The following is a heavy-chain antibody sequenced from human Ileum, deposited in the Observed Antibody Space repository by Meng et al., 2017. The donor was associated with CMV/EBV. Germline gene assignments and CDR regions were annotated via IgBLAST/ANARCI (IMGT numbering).Heavy chain of an antibody. D-gene: IGHD1-20*01. CDR3: ARSTYNWNDPGGMDV. J-gene: IGHJ6*02. Sequence: SVKVSRKASGYTFTSYYMHWVRQAPGQGLEWMGIIDLNRGTTKYAQSFQGRVTMTRDKSTSIVYMELSSLRSEDTAVYYCARSTYNWNDPGGMDVWGQGTTVTVSS. CDR2: IDLNRGTT. CDR1: GYTFTSYY. V-gene: IGHV1-46*01.